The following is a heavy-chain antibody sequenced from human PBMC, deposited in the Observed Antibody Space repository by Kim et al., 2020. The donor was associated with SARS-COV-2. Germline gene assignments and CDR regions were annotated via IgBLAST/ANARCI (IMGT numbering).Heavy chain of an antibody. CDR1: GFTFSAHA. D-gene: IGHD3-10*01. CDR3: LAAIGSRSFDH. CDR2: IAYDGSHI. V-gene: IGHV3-30*04. J-gene: IGHJ4*02. Sequence: GGSLRLSCAASGFTFSAHALHWVRQAPGKGLEWVAHIAYDGSHISYPDSVKGRFIISRDNTKSTLYLHMNSLRPEDTAVYYCLAAIGSRSFDHWGQGTPV.